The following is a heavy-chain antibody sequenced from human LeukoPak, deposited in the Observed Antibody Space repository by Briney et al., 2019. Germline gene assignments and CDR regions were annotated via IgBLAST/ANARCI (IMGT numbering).Heavy chain of an antibody. CDR3: ARTGGIAAA. CDR1: GGSISSYY. CDR2: IYHSGST. V-gene: IGHV4-59*01. J-gene: IGHJ4*02. Sequence: SETLSLTCTVSGGSISSYYWSWIRQPPGKGLEWIGYIYHSGSTNYNPSLKSRVTISVDTSKNQFSLKLSSVTAADTAVYYCARTGGIAAAWGQGTLVTVSS. D-gene: IGHD6-13*01.